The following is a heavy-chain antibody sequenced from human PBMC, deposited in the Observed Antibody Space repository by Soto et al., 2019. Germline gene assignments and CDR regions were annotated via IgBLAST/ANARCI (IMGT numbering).Heavy chain of an antibody. CDR1: GFTFSNYA. Sequence: GGSLRLSCATSGFTFSNYAMIWVRQAPGKGLEWVSAISYDGGATFYADSVRGRFAISRDNSKSTMYLQMNSLRAEDTALYYCARLSNSYSDPGGQGTLVTVSS. V-gene: IGHV3-23*01. CDR2: ISYDGGAT. D-gene: IGHD4-4*01. J-gene: IGHJ5*02. CDR3: ARLSNSYSDP.